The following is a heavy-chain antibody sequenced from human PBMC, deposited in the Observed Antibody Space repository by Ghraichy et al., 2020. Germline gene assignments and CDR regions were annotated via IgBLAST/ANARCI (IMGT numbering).Heavy chain of an antibody. CDR3: ARHITGTWNRVYYMDV. CDR2: TYYRSKWYN. CDR1: GDSVSSNSAA. J-gene: IGHJ6*03. D-gene: IGHD1-20*01. Sequence: SQTLSLTCAISGDSVSSNSAAWNWIRQSPSRGLEWLGRTYYRSKWYNDYAVSVKSRITINPDTSKNQFSLQLNSVTPEDTAVYYCARHITGTWNRVYYMDVWGKGTTVTVSS. V-gene: IGHV6-1*01.